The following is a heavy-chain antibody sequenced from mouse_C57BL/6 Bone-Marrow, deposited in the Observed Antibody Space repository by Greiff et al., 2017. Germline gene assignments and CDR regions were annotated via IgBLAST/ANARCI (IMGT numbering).Heavy chain of an antibody. Sequence: VQLQQPGAELVKPGASVKLSCKASGYTFTSYWMHWVKQRPGQGLEWIGMIHPNSGSTNYNEKFKSKATLTVDKSSRTAYMQLSILTSEDSAVYSFALIKGFAYWGQGTLVTVSA. V-gene: IGHV1-64*01. CDR1: GYTFTSYW. J-gene: IGHJ3*01. CDR3: ALIKGFAY. CDR2: IHPNSGST. D-gene: IGHD1-1*01.